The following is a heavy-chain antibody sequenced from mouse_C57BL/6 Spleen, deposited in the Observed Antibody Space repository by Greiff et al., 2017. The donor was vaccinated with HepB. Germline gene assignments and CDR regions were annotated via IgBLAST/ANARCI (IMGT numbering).Heavy chain of an antibody. CDR1: GYTFTSYW. J-gene: IGHJ2*01. CDR3: AAYDYDVVLDY. Sequence: VQLQQPGAELVRPGTSVKLSCKASGYTFTSYWMHWVKQRPGQGLEWIGVIDPSDSYTNYNQKFKGKATLTVDTSSSTAYMQLSSLTSEDSAVYYCAAYDYDVVLDYWGQGTTLTVSS. V-gene: IGHV1-59*01. CDR2: IDPSDSYT. D-gene: IGHD2-4*01.